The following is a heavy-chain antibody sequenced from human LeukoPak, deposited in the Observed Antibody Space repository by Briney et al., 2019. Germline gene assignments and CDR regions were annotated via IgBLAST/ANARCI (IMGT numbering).Heavy chain of an antibody. D-gene: IGHD6-19*01. CDR2: IYYSGSI. J-gene: IGHJ4*02. Sequence: PSETLSLTCTVSGGSISSSSYYWGWIRQPPGKGLEWIGSIYYSGSIYYNPSLKSRVTISVDTSKNQFSLKLSSVTAADTAVYYCARLSSSGWYLFDYWGQGTLVTVSS. V-gene: IGHV4-39*01. CDR3: ARLSSSGWYLFDY. CDR1: GGSISSSSYY.